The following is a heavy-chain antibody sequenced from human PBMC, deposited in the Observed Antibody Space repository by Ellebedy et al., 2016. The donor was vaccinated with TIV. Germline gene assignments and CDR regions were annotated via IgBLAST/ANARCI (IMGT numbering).Heavy chain of an antibody. D-gene: IGHD4-17*01. CDR1: GGSFSSYS. CDR3: ARYGDDPLYWYFDL. V-gene: IGHV4-59*01. J-gene: IGHJ2*01. CDR2: ISYSGST. Sequence: MPSETLSLTCIVSGGSFSSYSWSWILQPPGTVLEWIGSISYSGSTNYNPSLKSRVTIFVDTSKNQFSLRLTSVTAADTAVYYCARYGDDPLYWYFDLWGRGTLVTVSS.